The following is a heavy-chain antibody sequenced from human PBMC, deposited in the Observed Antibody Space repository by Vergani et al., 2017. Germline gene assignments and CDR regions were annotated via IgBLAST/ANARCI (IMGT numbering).Heavy chain of an antibody. D-gene: IGHD5-24*01. Sequence: EVLLVQSGAEVKKPGESLKISCKYSESSFISNEIAWVRQMSGKGLQWMGNINPIDSKIAYSPSFQGQAIMSLDKSITTAYLQWRSLKASDTAIYYCTRHVPCVDGACLHFDHWGKGTQVTVS. CDR1: ESSFISNE. V-gene: IGHV5-51*01. J-gene: IGHJ4*02. CDR3: TRHVPCVDGACLHFDH. CDR2: INPIDSKI.